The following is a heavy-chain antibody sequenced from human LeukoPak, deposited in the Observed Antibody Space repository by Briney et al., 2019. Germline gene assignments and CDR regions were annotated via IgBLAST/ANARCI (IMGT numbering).Heavy chain of an antibody. Sequence: GASVKVSCKASGYTFTSYGISWVRQAPGRGLEWMGWISAYNGNTNYAQKLQGRVTMTTDTSTSTAYMELRSLRSDDTAVYYCARRYCSGGSCYGFDYWGQGTLVTVSS. CDR2: ISAYNGNT. CDR3: ARRYCSGGSCYGFDY. CDR1: GYTFTSYG. V-gene: IGHV1-18*01. J-gene: IGHJ4*02. D-gene: IGHD2-15*01.